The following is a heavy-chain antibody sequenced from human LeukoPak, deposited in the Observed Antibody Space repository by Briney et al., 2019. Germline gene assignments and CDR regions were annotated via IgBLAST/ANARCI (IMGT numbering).Heavy chain of an antibody. V-gene: IGHV4-39*01. D-gene: IGHD3-22*01. J-gene: IGHJ6*03. CDR2: IHYSGRT. Sequence: SETLSLTCTVSGGSISSGSYYWGWVRQPPGKGLEWTGHIHYSGRTYYNPSLKSRVTISVDTSKNQFSLKLSSVTAADTAVYYCASIHNYYDSSGYYSIYMDAWGKGTTVTVSS. CDR1: GGSISSGSYY. CDR3: ASIHNYYDSSGYYSIYMDA.